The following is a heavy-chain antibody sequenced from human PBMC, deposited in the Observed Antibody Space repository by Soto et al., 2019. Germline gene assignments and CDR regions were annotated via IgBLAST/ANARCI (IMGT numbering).Heavy chain of an antibody. J-gene: IGHJ4*02. CDR3: ARPRGPVIVRLDFDY. V-gene: IGHV3-11*01. Sequence: GGSLRLSCAASGFTFSDYYMNWIRQTPGKGLEWIAYISPGSETISFADSLKGRITISRDNAKNLVFLHVNNLRAEDTAVYYCARPRGPVIVRLDFDYWGQRTPVTVSS. CDR1: GFTFSDYY. D-gene: IGHD2-21*01. CDR2: ISPGSETI.